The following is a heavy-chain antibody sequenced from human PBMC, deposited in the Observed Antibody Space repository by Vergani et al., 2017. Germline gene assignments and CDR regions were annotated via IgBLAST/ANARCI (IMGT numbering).Heavy chain of an antibody. J-gene: IGHJ5*02. CDR1: GGSISSSSYY. V-gene: IGHV4-39*07. Sequence: QLQLQESGPGLVKPSETLSLTCTVSGGSISSSSYYWGWIRQPPGKGLEWIGSIYYSGSTYYNPSLKSRVTISVDTSKNQCSLKLSSVTAADTAVYYCARDLSDIVVVPAALYNWFDPWGQGTLVTVSS. D-gene: IGHD2-2*01. CDR2: IYYSGST. CDR3: ARDLSDIVVVPAALYNWFDP.